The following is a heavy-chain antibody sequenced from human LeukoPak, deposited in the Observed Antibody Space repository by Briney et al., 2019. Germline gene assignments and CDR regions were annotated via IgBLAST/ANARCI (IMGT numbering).Heavy chain of an antibody. CDR3: ARDGSKSCSGGSCYLNWFDP. V-gene: IGHV3-7*01. CDR2: INQDGSEE. CDR1: GFSFSDYW. J-gene: IGHJ5*02. Sequence: GGSLRLSCGASGFSFSDYWMTWVRQAPGKGLEWVANINQDGSEEYYVASVKGRFTISRDDAKNSLYLQMTSLRAEDTAVYYCARDGSKSCSGGSCYLNWFDPWGQGTLVTVSS. D-gene: IGHD2-15*01.